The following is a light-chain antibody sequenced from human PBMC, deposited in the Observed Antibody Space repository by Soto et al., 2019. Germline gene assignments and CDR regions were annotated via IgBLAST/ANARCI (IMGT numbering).Light chain of an antibody. J-gene: IGKJ1*01. V-gene: IGKV3-15*01. CDR2: GAS. CDR3: QQYSNWPWT. Sequence: EIVMTQSPATLSVSPGERATLSCRASQSVSSNLAWYQQKPGQAPRLLIYGASTRATGIPARFSGSGSGTEFTLTIRSLQSEDFAVYYCQQYSNWPWTFGQGTKVEI. CDR1: QSVSSN.